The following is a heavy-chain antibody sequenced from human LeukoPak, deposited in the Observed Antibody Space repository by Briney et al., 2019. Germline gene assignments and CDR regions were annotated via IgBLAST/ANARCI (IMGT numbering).Heavy chain of an antibody. CDR1: GFTFASEA. J-gene: IGHJ5*02. CDR3: ARGTQDDYVWGSYRHSWFDP. CDR2: ISSSSTYI. V-gene: IGHV3-21*01. Sequence: GGSLRLPCAASGFTFASEAMNWVRQAPGKGLEWVSSISSSSTYIYYADSVRGRFTISRDNAKNLIFLQMNSLRVEDTALYYCARGTQDDYVWGSYRHSWFDPWGQGILVTVSS. D-gene: IGHD3-16*02.